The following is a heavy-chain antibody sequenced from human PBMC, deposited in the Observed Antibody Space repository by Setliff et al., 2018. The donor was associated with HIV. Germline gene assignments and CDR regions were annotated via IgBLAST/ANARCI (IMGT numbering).Heavy chain of an antibody. CDR2: IFYSGFT. CDR1: GDSISTNSPY. CDR3: ARHWDYDRSSSYFRAFDI. V-gene: IGHV4-39*01. Sequence: PSETLSLTCTVSGDSISTNSPYWAWIRQPPGKGLEWIGTIFYSGFTYYHPSLKSRVSIAVDTSKNQISLRLSSVTVADTAVYYCARHWDYDRSSSYFRAFDIWGQGTMVTVSS. D-gene: IGHD3-22*01. J-gene: IGHJ3*02.